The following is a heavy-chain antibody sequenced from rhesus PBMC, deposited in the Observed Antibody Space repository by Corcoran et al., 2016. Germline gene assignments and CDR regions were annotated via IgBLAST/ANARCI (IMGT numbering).Heavy chain of an antibody. V-gene: IGHV2-95*01. CDR3: ARVPGDSWNWGDY. D-gene: IGHD1-1*01. CDR1: GFSISTTGTG. Sequence: QVTLKESGPALVKPTQTLTLTCTSSGFSISTTGTGVGWIRQPPGKALEWLASIYWNDSKYYSTSLKSRLTISKDTSKNQVVLTMTNMDPVDTATYYCARVPGDSWNWGDYWGQGVLVTVSS. CDR2: IYWNDSK. J-gene: IGHJ4*01.